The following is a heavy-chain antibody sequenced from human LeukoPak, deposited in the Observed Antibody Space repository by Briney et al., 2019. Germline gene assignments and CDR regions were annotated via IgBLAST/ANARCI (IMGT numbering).Heavy chain of an antibody. CDR2: IYYTGSS. J-gene: IGHJ4*02. V-gene: IGHV4-59*01. CDR3: ARGLRGIMAVFDF. Sequence: SESLSLTCTVSGGSISSYYWSWIRQPPGKGLEWIGYIYYTGSSNYNSSLKSRVTISVDTSENQFSLKLSSVTAADTAVYYCARGLRGIMAVFDFWGQGTLVTVSS. D-gene: IGHD3-16*01. CDR1: GGSISSYY.